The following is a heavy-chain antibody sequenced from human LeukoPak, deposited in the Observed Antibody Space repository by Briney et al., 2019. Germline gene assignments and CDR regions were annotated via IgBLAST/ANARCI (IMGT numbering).Heavy chain of an antibody. V-gene: IGHV3-15*01. J-gene: IGHJ5*02. CDR2: IKSKTDGGTT. Sequence: GGSLRLSCAASGFTFSNAWMSWVRQAPGKGLEWVGRIKSKTDGGTTDYAAPVKGRFTISRDDSKNTLYLQMNSLKTEDTAVYYCTRDENYDGDNWFDPWGQGTLVTVSS. CDR1: GFTFSNAW. CDR3: TRDENYDGDNWFDP. D-gene: IGHD4-23*01.